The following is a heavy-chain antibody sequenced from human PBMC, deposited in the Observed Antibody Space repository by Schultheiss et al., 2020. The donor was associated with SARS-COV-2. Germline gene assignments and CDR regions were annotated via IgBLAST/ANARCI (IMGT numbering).Heavy chain of an antibody. CDR1: GLTFSSYG. CDR3: AKGGPPYNWNDQNFDY. V-gene: IGHV3-30*18. Sequence: GESLKISCAASGLTFSSYGMHWVRQAPGKGLEWVAVISYDGSNKYYADSVKGRFTISRDNSKNTLYLQMNSLRAEDTAVYYCAKGGPPYNWNDQNFDYWGQGTLVTVSS. D-gene: IGHD1-20*01. J-gene: IGHJ4*02. CDR2: ISYDGSNK.